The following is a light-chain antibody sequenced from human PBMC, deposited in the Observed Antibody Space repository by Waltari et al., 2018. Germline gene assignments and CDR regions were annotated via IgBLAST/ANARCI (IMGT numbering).Light chain of an antibody. CDR2: GAS. CDR1: QYIDNN. J-gene: IGKJ4*01. V-gene: IGKV1-39*01. CDR3: QQSYSTPLT. Sequence: DIQMTQSPSYLSASVGDRVTITCRASQYIDNNLNWYQQKPGTAPNLLIYGASSLQSGVPSRFSGSGSGTEFTLTISTLQPEDFATYYCQQSYSTPLTFGGGTKV.